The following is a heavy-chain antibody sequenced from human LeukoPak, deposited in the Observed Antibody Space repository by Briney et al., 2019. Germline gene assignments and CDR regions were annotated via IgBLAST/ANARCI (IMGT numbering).Heavy chain of an antibody. CDR2: ISGSGGST. V-gene: IGHV3-23*01. CDR3: ANDNGGTNWFDP. CDR1: GFTFSSYT. Sequence: GGSLRLSCAASGFTFSSYTMSWVRQAPGKGLEWVSAISGSGGSTYYADSVKGRFTISRDNSKNTLYLQMNSLRAEDTAVYYCANDNGGTNWFDPWGQGTLVTVSS. J-gene: IGHJ5*02.